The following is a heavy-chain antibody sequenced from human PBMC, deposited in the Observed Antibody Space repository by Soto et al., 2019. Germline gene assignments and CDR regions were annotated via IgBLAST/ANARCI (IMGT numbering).Heavy chain of an antibody. CDR3: ALRSMAVVPEY. D-gene: IGHD3-22*01. Sequence: QVQLQESGPGLVKPSETLSLTCAVSGDSISSYYCMWIRQPPGKGLESIGYLYYGRSANYNHSLMRRVTLSVDTSTNQCSLTLSSMAAADTAVYYCALRSMAVVPEYWGQGTLVTVSS. V-gene: IGHV4-59*01. J-gene: IGHJ4*02. CDR1: GDSISSYY. CDR2: LYYGRSA.